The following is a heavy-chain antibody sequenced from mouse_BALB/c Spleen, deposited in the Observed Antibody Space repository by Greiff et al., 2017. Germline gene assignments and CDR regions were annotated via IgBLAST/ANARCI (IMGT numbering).Heavy chain of an antibody. CDR2: IYPGDGET. CDR3: ARSYYYGSSPYYFDY. CDR1: GYAFSSYW. Sequence: VQLQQSGAELVRPGSSVKISCKASGYAFSSYWMNWVKQRPGQGLEWIGQIYPGDGETNYNGKFKGKATLTADKSSSTGYMQLSSLTSEDSAVYFCARSYYYGSSPYYFDYGGQGTTLTVSS. J-gene: IGHJ2*01. V-gene: IGHV1-80*01. D-gene: IGHD1-1*01.